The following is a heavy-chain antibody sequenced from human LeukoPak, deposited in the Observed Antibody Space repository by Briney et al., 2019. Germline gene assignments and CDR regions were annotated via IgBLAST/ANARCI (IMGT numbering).Heavy chain of an antibody. CDR2: ISSSSSTI. CDR3: ARGAVGATDY. D-gene: IGHD1-26*01. CDR1: GFTFSSYS. J-gene: IGHJ4*02. Sequence: GGSLRLSCAASGFTFSSYSMNWVRQAPGKGLEWVSYISSSSSTIYYADSVEGRFTISRGNAKNSLYLQMNSLRAEDTAVYYCARGAVGATDYWGQGTLVTVSS. V-gene: IGHV3-48*01.